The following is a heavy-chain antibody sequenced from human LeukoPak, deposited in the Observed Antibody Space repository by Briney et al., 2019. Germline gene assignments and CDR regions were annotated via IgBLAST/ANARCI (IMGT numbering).Heavy chain of an antibody. CDR2: ISSSSSTI. J-gene: IGHJ4*02. D-gene: IGHD3-10*01. V-gene: IGHV3-48*01. Sequence: PGGSLRLSCAASGFTFSSYSMNWARQAPGKGLEWVSYISSSSSTIYYADSVKGRFTISRDNAKNSLYLQMNSLRAEDTAVYYCARASDYYYGSGSYYWGQGTLVTVSS. CDR1: GFTFSSYS. CDR3: ARASDYYYGSGSYY.